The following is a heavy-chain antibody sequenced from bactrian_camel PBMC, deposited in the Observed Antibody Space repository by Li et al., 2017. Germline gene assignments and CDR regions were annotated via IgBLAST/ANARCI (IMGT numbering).Heavy chain of an antibody. J-gene: IGHJ4*01. V-gene: IGHV3S63*01. CDR1: GYSSNTFC. CDR2: IGIDGRT. Sequence: HVQLVESGGGSVQAGGSLRLSCAASGYSSNTFCMGWFRRVPGKEREGVACIGIDGRTAYANSVKGRFLVTKANTMKEITLEMNNLEPDDTAMYYCAARRGGFYCTTVPEAYGYWGKGTQVTVS. CDR3: AARRGGFYCTTVPEAYGY. D-gene: IGHD5*01.